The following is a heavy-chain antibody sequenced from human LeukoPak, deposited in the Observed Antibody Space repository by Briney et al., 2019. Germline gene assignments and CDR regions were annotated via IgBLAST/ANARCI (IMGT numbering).Heavy chain of an antibody. CDR3: ARGASGSYYVDY. CDR2: VNTDESRT. Sequence: PGGPLRLSCVASGFTFSNYWMHWVRQAPGKGLVWVSRVNTDESRTNYADSVKGRFTISRDNAKNTVYLQMNSLRAVDTAVYYCARGASGSYYVDYWGQGILVTVSS. D-gene: IGHD1-26*01. CDR1: GFTFSNYW. J-gene: IGHJ4*02. V-gene: IGHV3-74*01.